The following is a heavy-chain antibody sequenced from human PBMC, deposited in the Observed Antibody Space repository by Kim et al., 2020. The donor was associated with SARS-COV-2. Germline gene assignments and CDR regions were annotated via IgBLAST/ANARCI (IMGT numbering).Heavy chain of an antibody. Sequence: SETLSLTCTVSGGSISSYYWSWIRQPPGKGLEWIGYIYYSGSTNYNPSLKSRVIISVDTSKNQFPLKLSSVTAADTAVYYCARHGGTDSIVGATNEPDDYYYGMDVWGQGTTVTVSS. D-gene: IGHD1-26*01. CDR1: GGSISSYY. CDR2: IYYSGST. CDR3: ARHGGTDSIVGATNEPDDYYYGMDV. V-gene: IGHV4-59*08. J-gene: IGHJ6*02.